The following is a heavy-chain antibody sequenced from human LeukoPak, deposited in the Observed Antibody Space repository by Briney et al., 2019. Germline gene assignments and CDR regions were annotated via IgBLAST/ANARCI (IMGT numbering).Heavy chain of an antibody. CDR2: IYYSGST. J-gene: IGHJ5*02. CDR3: ASSKVAVAERKPALWFDP. CDR1: GGSIRSYY. V-gene: IGHV4-59*01. Sequence: PSETLSLTRTVSGGSIRSYYWNWIRQPPGKGLEWIGYIYYSGSTNYNPSLKSRVTISVDTSKNQFPLKLSSVTAADTAVYFCASSKVAVAERKPALWFDPWGQGTVITVSS. D-gene: IGHD6-19*01.